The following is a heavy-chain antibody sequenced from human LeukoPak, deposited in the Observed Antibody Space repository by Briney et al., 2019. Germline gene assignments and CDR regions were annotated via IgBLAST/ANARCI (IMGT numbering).Heavy chain of an antibody. CDR2: ISYDGSNK. V-gene: IGHV3-30*18. CDR3: AKDQRSGWEYYYYGMDV. D-gene: IGHD6-19*01. CDR1: GFTFSSYG. Sequence: PGGSLRLSCAASGFTFSSYGMHWVRQAPGKGLEWVAVISYDGSNKYYADSVKGRFTISRDNSKNTLYLQMNSLRAEDTAVYYCAKDQRSGWEYYYYGMDVWGQGTTVTVSS. J-gene: IGHJ6*02.